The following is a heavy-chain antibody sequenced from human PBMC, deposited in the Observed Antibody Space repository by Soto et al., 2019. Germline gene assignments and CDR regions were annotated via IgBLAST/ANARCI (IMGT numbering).Heavy chain of an antibody. CDR2: IYHSGST. V-gene: IGHV4-30-2*01. J-gene: IGHJ3*02. D-gene: IGHD3-22*01. CDR1: GGSISSGGYS. CDR3: ARETYYDSSGYYHGAFDI. Sequence: SETLSLTCAVSGGSISSGGYSWSWIRQPPGKGLEWIGYIYHSGSTYYNPSLKSRVTISVDRSKNQFSLKLSSVTAADTAVYYCARETYYDSSGYYHGAFDIWGQGTMVTVS.